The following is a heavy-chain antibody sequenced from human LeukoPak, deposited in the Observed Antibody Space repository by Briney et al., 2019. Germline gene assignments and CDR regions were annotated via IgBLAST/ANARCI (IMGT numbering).Heavy chain of an antibody. CDR3: ATRIRYSGSLTPNYYFDY. J-gene: IGHJ4*02. CDR2: IIAILGIA. D-gene: IGHD1-26*01. Sequence: SVKVSCKASGGTFSSYAISWVRQAPGQGLEWMGRIIAILGIANYAQKFQGRVTITADKSTSTAYMELSSLRSEDTAVYYCATRIRYSGSLTPNYYFDYWGQGTLVTVSS. CDR1: GGTFSSYA. V-gene: IGHV1-69*04.